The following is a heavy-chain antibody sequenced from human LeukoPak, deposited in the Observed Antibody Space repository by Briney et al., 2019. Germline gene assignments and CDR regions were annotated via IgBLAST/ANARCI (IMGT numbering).Heavy chain of an antibody. Sequence: SETLSLTCAVSGYSISNGYYWGWIRQPPGKGLEWIGSIYHSGSTYYNPSLKSRVTISVDTSKNQFSLKLSSVTAADTAVYYCARGVAVAGRARSYFDYWGQGTLVTVSS. D-gene: IGHD6-19*01. J-gene: IGHJ4*02. CDR2: IYHSGST. CDR1: GYSISNGYY. CDR3: ARGVAVAGRARSYFDY. V-gene: IGHV4-38-2*01.